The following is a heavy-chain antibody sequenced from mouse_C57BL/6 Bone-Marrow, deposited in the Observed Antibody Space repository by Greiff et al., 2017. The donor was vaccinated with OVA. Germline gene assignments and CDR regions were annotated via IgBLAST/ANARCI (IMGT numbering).Heavy chain of an antibody. D-gene: IGHD1-1*01. J-gene: IGHJ4*01. Sequence: DVMLVESGGDLVKPGGSLKLSCAASGFTFSSYGMSWVRQTPDKRLEWVATISRGGSYTYYPDSVKGRFTISTDNAKNTLYLQLSSLKSEDTAMYYCARHVLRYAMDYWGQGTSVTVSS. CDR2: ISRGGSYT. CDR3: ARHVLRYAMDY. CDR1: GFTFSSYG. V-gene: IGHV5-6*02.